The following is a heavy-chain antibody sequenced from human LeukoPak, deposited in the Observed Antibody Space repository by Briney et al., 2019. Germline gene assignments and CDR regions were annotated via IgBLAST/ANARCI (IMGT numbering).Heavy chain of an antibody. J-gene: IGHJ4*02. CDR3: TRARIVLVAGAMVE. D-gene: IGHD2-2*01. V-gene: IGHV3-21*06. CDR1: GFTFSSYN. CDR2: ISSSGSYI. Sequence: GGSLRLSCAASGFTFSSYNMNWVRQAPGKGLEWVSSISSSGSYIYYADSVKGRFSISRDNAKNSLYLQMDSLRAEDTAVYYCTRARIVLVAGAMVEWGQGTLVTVSS.